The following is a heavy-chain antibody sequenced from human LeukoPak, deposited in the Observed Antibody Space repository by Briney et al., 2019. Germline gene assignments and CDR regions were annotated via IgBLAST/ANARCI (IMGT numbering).Heavy chain of an antibody. V-gene: IGHV4-59*08. CDR1: GGSISSYY. Sequence: PSETLSLTCTVSGGSISSYYWSWIRQPPGKGLEWIGYIYYSGSTNYNPSLKSRVTISVDTSKNQFSLKLSSVTAADTAVYYCARGDCSGGSCYSFWGTRPVGYFDHWGQGTLVTVSS. CDR2: IYYSGST. CDR3: ARGDCSGGSCYSFWGTRPVGYFDH. D-gene: IGHD2-15*01. J-gene: IGHJ4*02.